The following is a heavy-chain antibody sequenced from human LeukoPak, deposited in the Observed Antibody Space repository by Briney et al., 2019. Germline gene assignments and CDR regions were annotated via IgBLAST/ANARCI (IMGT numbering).Heavy chain of an antibody. J-gene: IGHJ4*02. Sequence: GGSLRLSCAASGFTFSSYAMNWVRQAPGKGLEWVSGTGSTGVSTFYADSVKGRFTVSRDNSKNTLSLQMISLRAEDTAVYYCAKDPGVVPAHYFDYWGQGTLVTVSS. V-gene: IGHV3-23*01. D-gene: IGHD2-2*01. CDR2: TGSTGVST. CDR3: AKDPGVVPAHYFDY. CDR1: GFTFSSYA.